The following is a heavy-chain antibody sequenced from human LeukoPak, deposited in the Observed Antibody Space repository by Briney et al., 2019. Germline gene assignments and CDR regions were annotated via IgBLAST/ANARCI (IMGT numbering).Heavy chain of an antibody. CDR2: IKGDGSEK. D-gene: IGHD2-21*02. CDR1: GFTFSTCW. Sequence: GGSLRLSCAASGFTFSTCWMSWVRQAPGKGLEWVAIIKGDGSEKAYVDSVKGRFSISRDNAENSLYLQMSSLRAEDTAVYFCARGQEVTAIPAAYWGQGTLVTVSS. CDR3: ARGQEVTAIPAAY. V-gene: IGHV3-7*05. J-gene: IGHJ4*02.